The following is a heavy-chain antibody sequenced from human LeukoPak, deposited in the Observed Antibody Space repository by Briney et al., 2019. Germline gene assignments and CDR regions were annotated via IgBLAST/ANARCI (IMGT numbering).Heavy chain of an antibody. CDR2: IYYSGST. D-gene: IGHD3-3*01. J-gene: IGHJ4*02. CDR1: GGSISSSSYY. Sequence: SETLSLTCTVSGGSISSSSYYWGWIRQSPGKGLEWIGYIYYSGSTYYNPSLKSRVTISVDTSKNQFSLKLSSVTAADTAVYYCARGYDFWSGPQYPDYWGQGTLVTVSS. V-gene: IGHV4-30-4*08. CDR3: ARGYDFWSGPQYPDY.